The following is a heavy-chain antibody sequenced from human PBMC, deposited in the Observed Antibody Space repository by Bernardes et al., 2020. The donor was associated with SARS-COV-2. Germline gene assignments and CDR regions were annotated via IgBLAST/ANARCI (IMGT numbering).Heavy chain of an antibody. D-gene: IGHD4-17*01. V-gene: IGHV5-51*01. Sequence: GESLKISCQASGYTFTSFWIAWVRQTPGKGLEWMGIIYPGDSDIRYNPSFQGRLTISVDNSIATAFLHWSSLEASDTAMYFCARLQDFGDPGGFFDYWGQGTLLTVSS. CDR1: GYTFTSFW. J-gene: IGHJ4*02. CDR3: ARLQDFGDPGGFFDY. CDR2: IYPGDSDI.